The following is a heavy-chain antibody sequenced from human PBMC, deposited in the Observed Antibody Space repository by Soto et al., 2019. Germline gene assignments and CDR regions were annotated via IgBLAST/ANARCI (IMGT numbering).Heavy chain of an antibody. Sequence: GASVKVSCKVSGYTLTELSMHWVRQAPGKGLEWMGGFDPEDGETIYAQKFQGRVTMTEDTSTDTAYMELSSLRSEGTAVYYCATPRGRNYYDSSGYFDWGQGTLVTVSS. CDR3: ATPRGRNYYDSSGYFD. V-gene: IGHV1-24*01. J-gene: IGHJ4*02. CDR2: FDPEDGET. D-gene: IGHD3-22*01. CDR1: GYTLTELS.